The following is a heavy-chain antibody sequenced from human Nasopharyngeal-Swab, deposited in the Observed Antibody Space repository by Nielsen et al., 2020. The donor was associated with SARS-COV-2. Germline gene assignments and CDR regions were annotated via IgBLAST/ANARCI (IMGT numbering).Heavy chain of an antibody. CDR3: ARGKEGVVPAALGMVFYYYYYMDV. CDR2: INHSGST. Sequence: SETLSLTCAVYGRSFSGYYWSWIRQPPGKGLEWIGEINHSGSTNYNPSLKSRVTISVDTSKNQFSLKLSSVTAADTAVYYCARGKEGVVPAALGMVFYYYYYMDVWGKGTTVTVSS. V-gene: IGHV4-34*01. CDR1: GRSFSGYY. J-gene: IGHJ6*03. D-gene: IGHD2-2*01.